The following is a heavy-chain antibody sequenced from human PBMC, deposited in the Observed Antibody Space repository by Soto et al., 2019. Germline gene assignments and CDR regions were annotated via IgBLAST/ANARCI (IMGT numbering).Heavy chain of an antibody. D-gene: IGHD3-22*01. CDR1: GGSISSGDYY. CDR3: ARGDGVYDYDGR. CDR2: IYYSGST. V-gene: IGHV4-30-4*01. J-gene: IGHJ4*02. Sequence: SETLSLTCTVSGGSISSGDYYWSWIRQPPGKGLEWIGYIYYSGSTYYNPSLKSRVTISVDTTKNQFSLKLSSVTAADAAVYYCARGDGVYDYDGRWGQGTRVTVSS.